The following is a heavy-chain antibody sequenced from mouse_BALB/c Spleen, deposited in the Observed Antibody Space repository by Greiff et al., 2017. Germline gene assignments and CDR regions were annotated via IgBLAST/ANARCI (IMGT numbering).Heavy chain of an antibody. Sequence: EVQLQQSGAELVRSGASVKLSCTASGFNIKDYYMHWVKQRPEQGLEWIGWIDPENGDTEYAPKFQGKATMTADTSSNTAYLQLCSLTSEDTAVYYCNADYGNYRFAYWGQGTLVTVSA. V-gene: IGHV14-4*02. CDR1: GFNIKDYY. CDR2: IDPENGDT. J-gene: IGHJ3*01. D-gene: IGHD2-1*01. CDR3: NADYGNYRFAY.